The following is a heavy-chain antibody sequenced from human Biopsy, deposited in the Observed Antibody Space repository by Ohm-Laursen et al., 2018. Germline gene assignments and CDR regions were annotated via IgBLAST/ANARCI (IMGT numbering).Heavy chain of an antibody. Sequence: SVKVSCKASGYSFSTYDVNWVRQARGQGLEWMGWMIPSSGKPGYAQRFQGRVTLTMNTSISTAYMELSGLRSEDTAVYFCARGYSRRVSIFEASIYWFDTWGQGTLVTVSS. CDR2: MIPSSGKP. CDR1: GYSFSTYD. D-gene: IGHD6-6*01. CDR3: ARGYSRRVSIFEASIYWFDT. V-gene: IGHV1-8*01. J-gene: IGHJ5*02.